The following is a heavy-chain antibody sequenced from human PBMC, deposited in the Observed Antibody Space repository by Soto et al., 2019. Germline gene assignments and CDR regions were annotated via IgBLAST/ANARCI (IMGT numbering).Heavy chain of an antibody. V-gene: IGHV5-51*01. Sequence: GESLKISCKGSGYSFTSYWIGWVRQMPGKGLEWRGIIYPGDSDTRYSPSFQGQVTISADKSISTAYLQWSSLKASDTAMYYCARFEPHNTVNNYYYYGMDVWGQGTTVTVSS. CDR2: IYPGDSDT. CDR1: GYSFTSYW. D-gene: IGHD4-17*01. J-gene: IGHJ6*02. CDR3: ARFEPHNTVNNYYYYGMDV.